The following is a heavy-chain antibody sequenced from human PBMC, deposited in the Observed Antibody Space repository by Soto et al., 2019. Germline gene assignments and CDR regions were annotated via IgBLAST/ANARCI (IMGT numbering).Heavy chain of an antibody. CDR2: ISYDGSNK. Sequence: GGSLRLSCAASGFTFSSYGMHWVRQAPGKGLEWVAVISYDGSNKYYADSVKGRFTISRDNSKNTLYLQMNSLRAEDTAVYYFSKDLITMIVVAPTDYWGQGTLVTVSS. CDR3: SKDLITMIVVAPTDY. V-gene: IGHV3-30*18. D-gene: IGHD3-22*01. J-gene: IGHJ4*02. CDR1: GFTFSSYG.